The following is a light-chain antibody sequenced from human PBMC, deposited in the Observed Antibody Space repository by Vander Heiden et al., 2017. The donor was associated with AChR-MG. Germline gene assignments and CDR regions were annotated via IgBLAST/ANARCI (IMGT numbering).Light chain of an antibody. CDR2: LGS. CDR1: QSLLHSNGYNY. CDR3: MQALQTPWT. V-gene: IGKV2-28*01. Sequence: TQSPLSLPVTPGEPASISCRSSQSLLHSNGYNYLDWYLQKPGQSPQLLIYLGSSRASGVPDRFSGSGSGTDFTLKISGVEAEDVGVYYCMQALQTPWTFGQGTKVEIK. J-gene: IGKJ1*01.